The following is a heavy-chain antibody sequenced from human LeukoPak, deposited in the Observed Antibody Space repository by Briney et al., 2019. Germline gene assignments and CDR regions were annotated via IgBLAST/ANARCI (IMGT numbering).Heavy chain of an antibody. J-gene: IGHJ4*02. D-gene: IGHD5-12*01. V-gene: IGHV1-18*04. CDR3: ARDLGVRYSGYDFDY. CDR2: ISAYNGNT. CDR1: GYTFTSYG. Sequence: ASVKVSCKASGYTFTSYGISWVRQAPGQGLEWMGWISAYNGNTNYAQKLQGRVTMTTDTSTSTAYMELRSLRSDDTAVYYCARDLGVRYSGYDFDYWGQGTLVTVSS.